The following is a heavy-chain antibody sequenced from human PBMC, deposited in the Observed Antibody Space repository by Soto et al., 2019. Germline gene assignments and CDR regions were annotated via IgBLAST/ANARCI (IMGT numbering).Heavy chain of an antibody. CDR3: ARVKPAAAGTALDY. CDR2: IYHSGST. D-gene: IGHD6-13*01. Sequence: NPSETLSLTCAVSGGSISSSNWWSWVRQPPGKGLEWIGEIYHSGSTNYNPSLKSRVTISVDKSKNQFSLKLSSVTAADTAVYYCARVKPAAAGTALDYWGQGTLVTVS. CDR1: GGSISSSNW. J-gene: IGHJ4*02. V-gene: IGHV4-4*02.